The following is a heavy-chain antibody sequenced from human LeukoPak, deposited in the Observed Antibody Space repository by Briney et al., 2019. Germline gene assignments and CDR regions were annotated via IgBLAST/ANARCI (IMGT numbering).Heavy chain of an antibody. V-gene: IGHV3-21*01. D-gene: IGHD5-12*01. CDR2: ISSSSSYI. J-gene: IGHJ3*02. CDR1: GFTFSSYS. Sequence: GGSLRLSCAASGFTFSSYSMNWARQAPGKGLEWVSSISSSSSYIYYADSVKGRFTISRDNAKNSLYLQMNSLRAEDTAAYYWARRVATISVDAFDIWGQGTMVTVSS. CDR3: ARRVATISVDAFDI.